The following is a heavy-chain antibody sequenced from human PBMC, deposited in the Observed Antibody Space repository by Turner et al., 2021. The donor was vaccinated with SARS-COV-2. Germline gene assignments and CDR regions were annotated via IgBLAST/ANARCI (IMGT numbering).Heavy chain of an antibody. D-gene: IGHD5-12*01. CDR2: VSPDGGIT. V-gene: IGHV3-23*04. CDR3: AKGGSVDV. CDR1: GFAFSSLS. Sequence: EVQVVESGGGLVQPGGSLRLSCAASGFAFSSLSMTWVRQAPGKGLEWSSFVSPDGGITYYADSWKGRFTISRDNSKNTVYLKMNSLRAEDTAIYYCAKGGSVDVWGQGTTVTVSS. J-gene: IGHJ6*02.